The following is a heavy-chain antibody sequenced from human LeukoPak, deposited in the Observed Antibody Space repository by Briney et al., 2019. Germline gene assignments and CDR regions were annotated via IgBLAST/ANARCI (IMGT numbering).Heavy chain of an antibody. V-gene: IGHV4-59*01. CDR1: GGSISSYY. D-gene: IGHD6-13*01. Sequence: PSETLSLTCTVSGGSISSYYWSWIRQPPGKGLEWIGYMYYRGNTNYDPSLKSRVTISIDTPNNQFSLKLSSVTAADTAVYYCATGVHGIAAAGDYHFDYWGQGTLVTVSS. CDR2: MYYRGNT. CDR3: ATGVHGIAAAGDYHFDY. J-gene: IGHJ4*02.